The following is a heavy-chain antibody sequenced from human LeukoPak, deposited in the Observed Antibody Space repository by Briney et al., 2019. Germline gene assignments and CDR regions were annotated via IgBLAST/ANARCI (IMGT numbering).Heavy chain of an antibody. CDR3: ARVGGGSRGFDY. Sequence: GGSLRLSCAASGFTFSSYAMHWVRQAPGKGLERVAVISYDGSNKYYADSVKGRFTISRDNSKNTLYLQMNSLRAEDTAVYYCARVGGGSRGFDYWGQGTLVTVSS. D-gene: IGHD2-15*01. CDR2: ISYDGSNK. CDR1: GFTFSSYA. J-gene: IGHJ4*02. V-gene: IGHV3-30*04.